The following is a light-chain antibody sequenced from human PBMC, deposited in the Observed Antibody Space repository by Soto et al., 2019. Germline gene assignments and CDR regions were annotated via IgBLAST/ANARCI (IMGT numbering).Light chain of an antibody. V-gene: IGKV1-5*03. J-gene: IGKJ4*01. CDR2: KAS. CDR1: QSFTSW. Sequence: DIQMTQSPSTLSASVGDRVTITCRASQSFTSWLAWYQQKPGKAHKLLIYKASSLESGVPSRFSGSGSGTEFTLTISSLQPEDFATYYCQQYSSYPLTFGGGTKVEIK. CDR3: QQYSSYPLT.